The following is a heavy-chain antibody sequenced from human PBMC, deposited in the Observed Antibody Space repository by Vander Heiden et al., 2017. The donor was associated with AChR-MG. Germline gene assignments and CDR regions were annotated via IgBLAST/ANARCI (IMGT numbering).Heavy chain of an antibody. CDR2: IWYDGSNK. V-gene: IGHV3-33*01. Sequence: QVQLVESGGGVVQPGRSLSLSCAASGFTLSGYGMHWVRQAPGKGLEGVAVIWYDGSNKYYADSVKGRFTISRDNSKNTLYLQMNSLRAEDTAVYYCASARTYYYDSSGYHYWGQGTLVTVSS. J-gene: IGHJ4*02. D-gene: IGHD3-22*01. CDR3: ASARTYYYDSSGYHY. CDR1: GFTLSGYG.